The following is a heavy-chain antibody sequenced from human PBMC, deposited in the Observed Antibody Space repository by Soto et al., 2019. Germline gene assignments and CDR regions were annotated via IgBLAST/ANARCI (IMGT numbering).Heavy chain of an antibody. CDR2: INAGNGNT. J-gene: IGHJ4*02. Sequence: ASVKVSCKASGYTFTSYAMHWVRQAPGQRLEWMGWINAGNGNTKYSQKFQGRVTITRDTSASTAYMELSSLRSEDTAVYYCARNRESGYDYFYDYWGLGTLVTVSS. CDR3: ARNRESGYDYFYDY. CDR1: GYTFTSYA. D-gene: IGHD5-12*01. V-gene: IGHV1-3*01.